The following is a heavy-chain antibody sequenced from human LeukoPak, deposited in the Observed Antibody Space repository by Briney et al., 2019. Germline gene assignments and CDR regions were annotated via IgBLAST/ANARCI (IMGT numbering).Heavy chain of an antibody. J-gene: IGHJ4*01. CDR1: GIILTNYA. V-gene: IGHV3-23*01. D-gene: IGHD4-11*01. CDR3: AKVNWAHYTDHDDY. Sequence: PGASLRLSCAASGIILTNYAVSWVRQAPGKGLEWVAAISDSGTLDYADSVRGRFIISRDISKKMVYLQMNSLRAEDTAIYYCAKVNWAHYTDHDDYWGRGTLVTVSS. CDR2: ISDSGTL.